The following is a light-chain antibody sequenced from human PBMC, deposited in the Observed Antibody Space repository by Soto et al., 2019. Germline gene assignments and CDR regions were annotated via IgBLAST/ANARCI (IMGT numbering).Light chain of an antibody. CDR1: SGSIASNY. CDR3: QSDDSSNHVI. V-gene: IGLV6-57*04. Sequence: NFMLTQPHSVSESPGKTVTISCTRSSGSIASNYVQWYQQRPGSAPTSVIYEDNQRPSGVPDRFSGSIDSSSNSASLTISGLKTEDEADYYCQSDDSSNHVIFGGGTKLTVL. J-gene: IGLJ2*01. CDR2: EDN.